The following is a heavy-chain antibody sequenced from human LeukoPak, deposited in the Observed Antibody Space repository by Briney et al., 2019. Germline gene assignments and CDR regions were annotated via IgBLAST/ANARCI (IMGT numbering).Heavy chain of an antibody. V-gene: IGHV3-23*01. Sequence: GGSLRLSCAASGFTFSSYAMSWVRQAPGKGLEWVSSIFGSGSTTYYTDSVKGRFTSSRDNSKNTLYLQMNSLRAEDTAVYYCAKDLVATIGNLDYWGQGTLVTVSS. D-gene: IGHD5-12*01. CDR2: IFGSGSTT. J-gene: IGHJ4*02. CDR3: AKDLVATIGNLDY. CDR1: GFTFSSYA.